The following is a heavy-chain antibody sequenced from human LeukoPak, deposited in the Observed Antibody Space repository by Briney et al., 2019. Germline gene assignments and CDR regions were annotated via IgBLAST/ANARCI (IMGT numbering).Heavy chain of an antibody. CDR3: VRGYCSGGSCWNY. CDR1: GFTFSSYS. CDR2: ISSSSSTI. V-gene: IGHV3-48*01. D-gene: IGHD2-15*01. Sequence: GGSLRLSCAASGFTFSSYSMNWVRQAPGKGLEWVSYISSSSSTIYYADSVKGRFTISRDNAKNSLYLQMNSLRAEDTAVYYCVRGYCSGGSCWNYWGQGTLVTVSS. J-gene: IGHJ4*02.